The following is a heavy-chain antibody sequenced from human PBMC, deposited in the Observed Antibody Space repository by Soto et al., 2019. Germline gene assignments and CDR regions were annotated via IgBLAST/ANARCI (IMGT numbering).Heavy chain of an antibody. J-gene: IGHJ6*02. V-gene: IGHV3-33*01. CDR1: GFTFSYG. CDR3: AREGYCSGGGCSSGMDV. D-gene: IGHD2-15*01. Sequence: QVQLVESGGGVVQPGRSLRLSCEASGFTFSYGFHWVRQAPGKGLEWVAVIWWDGSNKFYADSVKGRFTISRDNSKKTLYLQINSLRAEDTAVYYCAREGYCSGGGCSSGMDVWGQGTTVTVSS. CDR2: IWWDGSNK.